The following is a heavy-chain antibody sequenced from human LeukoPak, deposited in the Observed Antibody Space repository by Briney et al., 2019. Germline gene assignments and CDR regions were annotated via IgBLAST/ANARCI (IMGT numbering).Heavy chain of an antibody. D-gene: IGHD6-19*01. CDR2: INHSGST. V-gene: IGHV4-34*01. J-gene: IGHJ4*02. Sequence: SETLSLTCAVYGGSFSGYYWSWIRQPPGKGLEWIGEINHSGSTNHNPSLKSRVTISVDTSKNQFSLKLSSVTAADTAVYYCARDGSGGYYYFDYWGQGTLVTVSS. CDR1: GGSFSGYY. CDR3: ARDGSGGYYYFDY.